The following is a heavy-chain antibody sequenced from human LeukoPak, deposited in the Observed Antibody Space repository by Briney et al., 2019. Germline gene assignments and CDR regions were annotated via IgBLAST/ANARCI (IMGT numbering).Heavy chain of an antibody. CDR3: VRDGGVSGYDLLDY. J-gene: IGHJ4*02. CDR2: IRAYGGST. Sequence: RTGGSLRLSCAASGFTISTYDMSWVRQAPGKGLEWVSAIRAYGGSTHYADSVKGRFTVSRDNAKNTLYLQLNSLRAEDTAVYYCVRDGGVSGYDLLDYWGQGTLVTVSS. D-gene: IGHD5-12*01. V-gene: IGHV3-23*01. CDR1: GFTISTYD.